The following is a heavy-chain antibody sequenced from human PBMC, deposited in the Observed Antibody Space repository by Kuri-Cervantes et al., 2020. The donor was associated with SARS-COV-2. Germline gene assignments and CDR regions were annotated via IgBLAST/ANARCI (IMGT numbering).Heavy chain of an antibody. CDR3: ASLLIRSRETPYWYFDL. CDR1: GFTFSDYY. V-gene: IGHV3-11*04. J-gene: IGHJ2*01. Sequence: GESLKISCAASGFTFSDYYMSWIRQAPGKGLEWVSYISSSGSTIYYADSVKGRFTISRDNAKNSPYLQMNSLRAEDTAVYYCASLLIRSRETPYWYFDLWGRGTLVTVSS. D-gene: IGHD5-24*01. CDR2: ISSSGSTI.